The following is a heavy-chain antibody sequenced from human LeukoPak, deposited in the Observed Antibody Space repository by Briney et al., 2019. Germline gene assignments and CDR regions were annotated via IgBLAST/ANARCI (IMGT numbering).Heavy chain of an antibody. D-gene: IGHD2-2*01. V-gene: IGHV1-18*01. Sequence: ASVKISCKASGYTFTDYGISWVRQAPGQGLEWMGWISAYNGNTNYAQRLQGRVTMTRDTSANTAYMELRSLRYDDTTVYYCARDLGRVDCSSTSCYEIDYWGQGTLVTVSS. CDR1: GYTFTDYG. CDR3: ARDLGRVDCSSTSCYEIDY. J-gene: IGHJ4*02. CDR2: ISAYNGNT.